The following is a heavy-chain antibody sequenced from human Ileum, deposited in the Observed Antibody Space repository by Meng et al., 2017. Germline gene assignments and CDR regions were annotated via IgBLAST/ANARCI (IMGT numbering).Heavy chain of an antibody. D-gene: IGHD2-21*02. J-gene: IGHJ4*02. CDR2: IGGDSGGI. CDR1: GFTFSSNS. Sequence: GESLKISCAASGFTFSSNSMAGVRQAPGKGLEWVSVIGGDSGGIHYGDSVKGRFTISRDNSKSTLYLEMNSLRAEDTAVYYCAKYCGGACFRNFDYWGQGTLVTVSS. CDR3: AKYCGGACFRNFDY. V-gene: IGHV3-23*01.